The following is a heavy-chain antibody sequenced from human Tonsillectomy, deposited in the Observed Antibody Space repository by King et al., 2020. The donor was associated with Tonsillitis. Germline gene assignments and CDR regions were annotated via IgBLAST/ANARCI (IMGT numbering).Heavy chain of an antibody. CDR1: GYTFTSYD. CDR3: ARVSDSSGYYYFDY. J-gene: IGHJ4*02. Sequence: VQLVESVAEVKKPGASVKVSCKASGYTFTSYDINWVRQATGQGLEWMGWMNPNSGNTGYAQKFQGRVTMTRNTSISTAYMELSSLRSEDTAVYYCARVSDSSGYYYFDYWGQGTLVPVST. V-gene: IGHV1-8*01. CDR2: MNPNSGNT. D-gene: IGHD3-22*01.